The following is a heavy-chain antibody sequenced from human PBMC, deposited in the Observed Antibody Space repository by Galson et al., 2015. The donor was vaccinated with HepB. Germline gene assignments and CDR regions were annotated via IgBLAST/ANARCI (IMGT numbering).Heavy chain of an antibody. J-gene: IGHJ4*02. CDR1: GFTFSSYG. CDR2: ISYDGSNK. D-gene: IGHD6-19*01. V-gene: IGHV3-30*18. Sequence: SLRLSCAASGFTFSSYGMHWVRQAPGKGLEWVAVISYDGSNKYYADSVKGRFTISRDNSKNTLYLQMNSLRAEDTAVYYCAKDRDSSGWCFDYWGQGTLVTVSS. CDR3: AKDRDSSGWCFDY.